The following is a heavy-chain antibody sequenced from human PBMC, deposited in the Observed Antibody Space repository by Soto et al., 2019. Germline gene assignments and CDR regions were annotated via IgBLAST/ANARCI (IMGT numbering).Heavy chain of an antibody. CDR1: GFTLSDYS. CDR3: AKRATTVPTPGNYFDS. D-gene: IGHD1-1*01. Sequence: PGGSLRLSCAASGFTLSDYSMTWVRQTPGRGLEWVSTLTRGGTSYYADSVKGRFTVSRDNSKNTVSLQMDSLRAEDTALYYCAKRATTVPTPGNYFDSWGQGTLVTVSS. J-gene: IGHJ4*02. V-gene: IGHV3-23*01. CDR2: LTRGGTS.